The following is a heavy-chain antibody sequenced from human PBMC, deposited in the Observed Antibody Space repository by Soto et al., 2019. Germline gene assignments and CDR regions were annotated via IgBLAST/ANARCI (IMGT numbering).Heavy chain of an antibody. CDR1: GFSFSTYA. V-gene: IGHV3-23*01. Sequence: EVQLLESGGSLVQPGGSLRLSCAASGFSFSTYAMGWVRQAPGKGLEWVSAISGSGSATYYADPVKGRFTISRDNSKYSLYLHMNSLTAGDTSVYYCAKYIKRSVTTVIYDYLSQGSLVTFSS. CDR3: AKYIKRSVTTVIYDY. D-gene: IGHD4-17*01. J-gene: IGHJ4*02. CDR2: ISGSGSAT.